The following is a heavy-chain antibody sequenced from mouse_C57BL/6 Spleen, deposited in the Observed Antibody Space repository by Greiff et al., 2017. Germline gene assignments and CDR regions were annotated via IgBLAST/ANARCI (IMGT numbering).Heavy chain of an antibody. CDR1: GYAFSSYW. D-gene: IGHD4-1*01. J-gene: IGHJ2*01. CDR2: IYPGDGDT. CDR3: ARSLGRDY. V-gene: IGHV1-80*01. Sequence: VKLMESGAELVKPGASVKISCKASGYAFSSYWMNWVKQRPGKGLEWIGQIYPGDGDTNYNGKFKGKATLTSDKSSSTAYMQLSSLTSEDSAVYFCARSLGRDYWGQGTTLTVST.